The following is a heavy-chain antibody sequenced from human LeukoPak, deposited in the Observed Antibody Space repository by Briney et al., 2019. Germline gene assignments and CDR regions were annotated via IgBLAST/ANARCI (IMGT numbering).Heavy chain of an antibody. CDR3: ARREWLRHERTGFYAFDA. D-gene: IGHD3/OR15-3a*01. CDR1: GFTFSRFW. CDR2: INEDGSEA. V-gene: IGHV3-7*01. Sequence: GGSLRLSCAASGFTFSRFWMSWVRQAPDKGLEWVANINEDGSEAYYVDSVKGRFTISRDNPKNSVSLQMNSLRAEDTALYYCARREWLRHERTGFYAFDAWGQGTLVTVSS. J-gene: IGHJ5*02.